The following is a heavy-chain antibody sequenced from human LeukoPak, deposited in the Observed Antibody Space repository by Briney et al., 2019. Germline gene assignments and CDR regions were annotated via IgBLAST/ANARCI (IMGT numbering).Heavy chain of an antibody. Sequence: GRSLRLSCAASGFTFSSYAMHWVRQAPGKGLEWVAVISYDGSNKYYADSVRGRFTVSRDNSENTLYLQMNSLRAKDTAVHYCARDRFLNSSSPFDPWGQGTLVTVSS. D-gene: IGHD6-13*01. CDR1: GFTFSSYA. J-gene: IGHJ5*02. V-gene: IGHV3-30-3*01. CDR2: ISYDGSNK. CDR3: ARDRFLNSSSPFDP.